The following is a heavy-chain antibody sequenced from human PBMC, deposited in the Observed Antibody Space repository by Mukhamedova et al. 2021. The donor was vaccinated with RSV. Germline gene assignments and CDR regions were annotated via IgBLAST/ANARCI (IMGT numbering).Heavy chain of an antibody. Sequence: STWGMSWVRQAPGKGLEWVANIKQDGSERHYVDSVKGRFTISRDNARNSLYLQMNSLRVEDTAVYYCARDTASAGGAGMSDNWGQGTLV. J-gene: IGHJ4*02. D-gene: IGHD5-18*01. CDR2: IKQDGSER. V-gene: IGHV3-7*04. CDR1: STWG. CDR3: ARDTASAGGAGMSDN.